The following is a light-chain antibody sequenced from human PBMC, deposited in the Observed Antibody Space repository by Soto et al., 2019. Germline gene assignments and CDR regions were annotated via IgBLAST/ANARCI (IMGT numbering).Light chain of an antibody. CDR1: RSNIGSSN. V-gene: IGLV1-47*01. J-gene: IGLJ7*01. CDR2: KNS. Sequence: QSVLTQPPSASGTPGQRVTISCSGSRSNIGSSNVYWYQQLPGTAPKLLIDKNSQRPSWVSDRFSGSKSGTSASLAISGLRAEDEADSYCAAWDDSLSGAVFGGGTQLTVL. CDR3: AAWDDSLSGAV.